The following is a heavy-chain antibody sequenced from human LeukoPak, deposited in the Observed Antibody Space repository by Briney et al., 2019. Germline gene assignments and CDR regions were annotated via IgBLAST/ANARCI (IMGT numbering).Heavy chain of an antibody. D-gene: IGHD5-12*01. Sequence: MSSETLSLTCTVSGGSISTYYWSWIRQPPGRGLEWIGYIYYTGSTNYNPSLKSRVTISVDTSKNQFSLKLSSVTAADTAVYYCARVEDSGYDYRGRFDPWGQGTLVTVSS. J-gene: IGHJ5*02. CDR1: GGSISTYY. CDR3: ARVEDSGYDYRGRFDP. V-gene: IGHV4-59*12. CDR2: IYYTGST.